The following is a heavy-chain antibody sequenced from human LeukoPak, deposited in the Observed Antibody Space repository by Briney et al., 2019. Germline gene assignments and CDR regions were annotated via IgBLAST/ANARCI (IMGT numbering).Heavy chain of an antibody. Sequence: GGSLRLSCAVSGFTFGAYAMNWVRQEAGKGLEWVSSISYSGRDKFYADSVKGRFTISRDNTKNSLYLEMNNLRAEDTAVFYCARERTDQLLLDFWGQGALVTVSS. CDR3: ARERTDQLLLDF. CDR2: ISYSGRDK. V-gene: IGHV3-21*01. D-gene: IGHD1-1*01. J-gene: IGHJ4*02. CDR1: GFTFGAYA.